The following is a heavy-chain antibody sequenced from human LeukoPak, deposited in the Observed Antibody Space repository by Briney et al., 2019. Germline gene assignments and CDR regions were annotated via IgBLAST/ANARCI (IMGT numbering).Heavy chain of an antibody. CDR2: ISAYNSNT. D-gene: IGHD3-3*01. J-gene: IGHJ4*02. CDR3: ARTQNPSHYDFWSGYTYYFDY. V-gene: IGHV1-18*01. Sequence: ASVKVSCTASGYTFTSYGISWVRQAPGQGLEWMGWISAYNSNTNYAQKLQGRVTMTTDTSTSTAYMELRSLRSDDTAVYYCARTQNPSHYDFWSGYTYYFDYWGQGTLVTVSS. CDR1: GYTFTSYG.